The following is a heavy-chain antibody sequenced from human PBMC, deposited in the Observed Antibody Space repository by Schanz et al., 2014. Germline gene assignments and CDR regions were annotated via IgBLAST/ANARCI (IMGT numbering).Heavy chain of an antibody. Sequence: EVQVVESGGGLVRPGGSLRLSCSGFTVSAYSANWVRQAPGKGLEWVSFLSSDSRHVYYVESAKGRFTISRDNAKNSLYLQMNSLRAEDTAVYYCAKGSMAARPLLPTDYYFYGTDIWGQGTTVTVSS. V-gene: IGHV3-21*02. CDR2: LSSDSRHV. CDR3: AKGSMAARPLLPTDYYFYGTDI. J-gene: IGHJ6*02. CDR1: GFTVSAYS. D-gene: IGHD6-6*01.